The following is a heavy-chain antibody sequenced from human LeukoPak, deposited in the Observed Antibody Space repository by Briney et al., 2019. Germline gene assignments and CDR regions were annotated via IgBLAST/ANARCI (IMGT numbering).Heavy chain of an antibody. J-gene: IGHJ4*02. D-gene: IGHD6-6*01. V-gene: IGHV3-48*04. Sequence: PGGSLRLSCAASGFTFSSYGMHWVRQAPGKGLEWVSYMSSTGDIIYYADSVKGRFTISRDNAKNSLYLQMDSLRAEDTAVYYCARDDGGRHTSSLDYWGQGTLVAVSS. CDR3: ARDDGGRHTSSLDY. CDR2: MSSTGDII. CDR1: GFTFSSYG.